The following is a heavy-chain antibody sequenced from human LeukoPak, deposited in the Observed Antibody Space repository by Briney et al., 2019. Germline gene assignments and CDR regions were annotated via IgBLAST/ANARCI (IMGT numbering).Heavy chain of an antibody. Sequence: GGPLRLSCAASGFTFSTYSMNWVRQAPGKGLEWVSSIATSSNYIYYAGSLKGRFTISRDNAKNTLYLQMNSLRAEDTAVYHCARSYNYGDVFNYWGQGTLVTVSS. J-gene: IGHJ4*02. CDR3: ARSYNYGDVFNY. CDR1: GFTFSTYS. V-gene: IGHV3-21*01. CDR2: IATSSNYI. D-gene: IGHD4-17*01.